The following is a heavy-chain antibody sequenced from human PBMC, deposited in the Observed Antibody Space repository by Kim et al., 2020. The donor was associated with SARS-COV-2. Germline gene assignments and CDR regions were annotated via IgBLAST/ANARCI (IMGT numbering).Heavy chain of an antibody. V-gene: IGHV3-30-3*01. CDR2: ISYDGSNK. D-gene: IGHD6-6*01. CDR1: GFTFSSYA. CDR3: ASNGSPYYFDY. Sequence: GGSLRLSCAASGFTFSSYAMHWVRQAPGKGLEWVAVISYDGSNKYYADSVKGRFTISRDNSKNTLYLQMNSLRAEDTAVYYCASNGSPYYFDYWGQGTLVTVSS. J-gene: IGHJ4*02.